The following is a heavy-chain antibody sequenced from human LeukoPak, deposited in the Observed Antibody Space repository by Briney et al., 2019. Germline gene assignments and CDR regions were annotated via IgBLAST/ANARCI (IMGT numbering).Heavy chain of an antibody. CDR1: GFTFSSYW. CDR2: VVQDGSDK. V-gene: IGHV3-7*01. D-gene: IGHD3-16*02. CDR3: ARVGYDYVWGSYRQD. J-gene: IGHJ4*02. Sequence: PGGSLRLSCAASGFTFSSYWMSWVRQAPGKGLEWVANVVQDGSDKYYVDSVKGRFTISRDNAKNSLYLQMNSLRAEDTAVYYCARVGYDYVWGSYRQDWGQGTLVTVSS.